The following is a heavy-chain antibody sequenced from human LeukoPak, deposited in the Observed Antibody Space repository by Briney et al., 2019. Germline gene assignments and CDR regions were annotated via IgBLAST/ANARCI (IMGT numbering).Heavy chain of an antibody. CDR3: ARRAGGYSHPYDY. Sequence: PGGSLRLSCTVSGFTVSSNSMSWVRQAPGKGLEWGLFIYTTGNTHNSDSVKGRFTISRDSSKNTLYLQMNSLRAEDTAVYYCARRAGGYSHPYDYWGQGTLVTVSS. CDR1: GFTVSSNS. J-gene: IGHJ4*02. D-gene: IGHD4-23*01. V-gene: IGHV3-53*01. CDR2: IYTTGNT.